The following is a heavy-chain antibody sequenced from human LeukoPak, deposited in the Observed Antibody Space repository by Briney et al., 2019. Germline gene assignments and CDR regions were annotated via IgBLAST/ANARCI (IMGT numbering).Heavy chain of an antibody. CDR1: GFTFDDYA. Sequence: GRSLRLSCAASGFTFDDYAMHWVRQAPGKGLEVVSGISWNSGCIGYADSVKGRFTISRDNAKTSLYLQMNSLRAEDTALYYCAKDIRDTSYYFDTWGQGTLVTVSS. CDR3: AKDIRDTSYYFDT. V-gene: IGHV3-9*01. CDR2: ISWNSGCI. D-gene: IGHD5-18*01. J-gene: IGHJ4*02.